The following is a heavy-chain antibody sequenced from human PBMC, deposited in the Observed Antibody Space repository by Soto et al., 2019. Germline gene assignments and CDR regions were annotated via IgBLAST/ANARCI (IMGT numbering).Heavy chain of an antibody. D-gene: IGHD5-18*01. V-gene: IGHV1-2*02. J-gene: IGHJ4*02. CDR2: INPKSGDT. Sequence: GASVKVSCKTSGYTFTGHIIHWLRQAPGQGLEWLGWINPKSGDTNYAQKFQGRVTMTRDTSTSTAYMELSSLTSDDTAVYYCARERDSGYSYGYSDYWGQGTLVTVSS. CDR3: ARERDSGYSYGYSDY. CDR1: GYTFTGHI.